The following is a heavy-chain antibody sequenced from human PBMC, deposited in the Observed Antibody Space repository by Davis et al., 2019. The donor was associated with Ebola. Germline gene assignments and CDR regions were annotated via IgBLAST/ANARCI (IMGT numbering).Heavy chain of an antibody. CDR2: IYYSGKT. J-gene: IGHJ5*02. V-gene: IGHV4-30-4*02. D-gene: IGHD3-16*01. Sequence: SETLSLTCTVSGDSISSGDYYWSWIRQSPGRGQECLGYIYYSGKTYYNPSLKSRLTISVDTSKNQFSLKLTSVTAADTAVYYCARARPMITFGGLTLKWFDPWGQGTLVTVSS. CDR3: ARARPMITFGGLTLKWFDP. CDR1: GDSISSGDYY.